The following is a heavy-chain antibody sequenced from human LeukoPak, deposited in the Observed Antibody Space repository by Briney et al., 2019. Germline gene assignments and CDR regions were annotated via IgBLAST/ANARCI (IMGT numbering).Heavy chain of an antibody. CDR3: AKDIVVVPAAIQGPPDAFDI. Sequence: GGSLRLSCAASGFSFSRYSMNWVRQAPGKGLEWVSAISGSGGSTYYADSVKGRFTISRDNSKNTLYLQMNSLRAEDTAVYYCAKDIVVVPAAIQGPPDAFDIWGQGTMVTVSS. J-gene: IGHJ3*02. CDR2: ISGSGGST. CDR1: GFSFSRYS. V-gene: IGHV3-23*01. D-gene: IGHD2-2*02.